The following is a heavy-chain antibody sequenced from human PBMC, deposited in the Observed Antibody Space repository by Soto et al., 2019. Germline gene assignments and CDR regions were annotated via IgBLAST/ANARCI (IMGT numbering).Heavy chain of an antibody. J-gene: IGHJ4*02. Sequence: PSETLSLTCTVSGGSISSGGYYWSWIRQHPGKGLEWIGYIYYSGSTYHNPSLKSRVTISVDTSKNQFSLKLSSVTAADTAVYYCARSIGPRGDSFDYWGQGTLVTVSS. CDR3: ARSIGPRGDSFDY. CDR2: IYYSGST. D-gene: IGHD2-15*01. V-gene: IGHV4-31*03. CDR1: GGSISSGGYY.